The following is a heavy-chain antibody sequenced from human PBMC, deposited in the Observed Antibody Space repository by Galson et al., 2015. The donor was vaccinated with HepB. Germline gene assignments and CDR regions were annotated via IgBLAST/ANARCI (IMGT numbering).Heavy chain of an antibody. V-gene: IGHV1-24*01. J-gene: IGHJ4*02. Sequence: SVKVSCKVSGYMLTELSIHWVRQAPGEGLEWVGGFDPEDDETLYAQQFQGRVTLSEDTSTDTAYMELSSLRSEDTAVYYCATITSRGWDFDSWGQGTLVTVSS. D-gene: IGHD6-19*01. CDR1: GYMLTELS. CDR2: FDPEDDET. CDR3: ATITSRGWDFDS.